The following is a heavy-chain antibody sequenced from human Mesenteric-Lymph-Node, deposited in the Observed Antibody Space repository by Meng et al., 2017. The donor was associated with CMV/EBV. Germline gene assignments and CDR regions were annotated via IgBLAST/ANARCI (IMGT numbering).Heavy chain of an antibody. J-gene: IGHJ4*02. Sequence: GESLKISCAASGFTFSRHGMHWVRQAPGKGLEWVAFIQYDGSNKYYADSVKGRFIISRDNSKNTLYLQMNSLRAEDTAVYYCAKGGGLGYCSSTSCYFADYWGQGTLVTVSS. CDR3: AKGGGLGYCSSTSCYFADY. CDR2: IQYDGSNK. CDR1: GFTFSRHG. V-gene: IGHV3-30*02. D-gene: IGHD2-2*01.